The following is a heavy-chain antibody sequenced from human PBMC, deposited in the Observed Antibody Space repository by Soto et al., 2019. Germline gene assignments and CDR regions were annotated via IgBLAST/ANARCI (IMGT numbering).Heavy chain of an antibody. CDR3: ARDRISCSGGSFYLNIYGMEL. Sequence: GGSLRLSCASSVFTFSSYSMNCVRHSPGKWLEWVSYISSSSSTIYYADSVKGRFTISRDNAKNSLYLQMNSLRDEDTAVYYCARDRISCSGGSFYLNIYGMELWGQGTRVTVSS. D-gene: IGHD2-15*01. CDR2: ISSSSSTI. CDR1: VFTFSSYS. V-gene: IGHV3-48*02. J-gene: IGHJ6*01.